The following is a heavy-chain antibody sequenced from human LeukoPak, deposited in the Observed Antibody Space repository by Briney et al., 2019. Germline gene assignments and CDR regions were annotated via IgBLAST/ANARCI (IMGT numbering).Heavy chain of an antibody. J-gene: IGHJ4*02. CDR2: ITGDGSST. V-gene: IGHV3-74*01. CDR3: AKSRRDF. Sequence: GGSLRLSWVASGFAFSDSRMHWVRQAPGKGLEWVSRITGDGSSTAYASSVKGRFTVSRDNARTTLYLQMNSLRVEDTAVYFCAKSRRDFWGQGTLVTVSS. CDR1: GFAFSDSR.